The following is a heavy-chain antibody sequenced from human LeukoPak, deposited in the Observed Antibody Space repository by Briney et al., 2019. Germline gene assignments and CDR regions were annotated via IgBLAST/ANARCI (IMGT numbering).Heavy chain of an antibody. CDR1: GFTFSDYY. J-gene: IGHJ6*02. D-gene: IGHD2-8*02. Sequence: GGSLRLSCAASGFTFSDYYMSWIRQAPGKGLEWVSYISSSSSYTNYADSVKGRFTISRDNAKNSLYLQMNSLRAEDTAVYYCASGGLLDYYGMDVWGQGTTVTASS. V-gene: IGHV3-11*03. CDR2: ISSSSSYT. CDR3: ASGGLLDYYGMDV.